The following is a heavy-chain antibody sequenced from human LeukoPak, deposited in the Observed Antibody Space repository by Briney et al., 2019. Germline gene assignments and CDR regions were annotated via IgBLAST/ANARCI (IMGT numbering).Heavy chain of an antibody. CDR3: AKDMGRWFGELTYFDY. J-gene: IGHJ4*02. D-gene: IGHD3-10*01. Sequence: GGSLRLSRAASGFTFSSYAMSWVRQAPGKGLEWVSAISGSGGSTYYADSVKGRFTISRDNSKNTLYLQMNSLRAEDTAVYYCAKDMGRWFGELTYFDYWGQGTLVTVSS. CDR1: GFTFSSYA. CDR2: ISGSGGST. V-gene: IGHV3-23*01.